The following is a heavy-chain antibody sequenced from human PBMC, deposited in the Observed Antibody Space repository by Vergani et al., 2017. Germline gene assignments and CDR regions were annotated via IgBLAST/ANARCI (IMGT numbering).Heavy chain of an antibody. V-gene: IGHV3-30-3*01. CDR1: GFTFSSYA. D-gene: IGHD1-26*01. CDR2: ISYDGSNK. CDR3: ARDQAISLSVGPKRYYYDYMDV. Sequence: QVQLVESGGGVVQPGRSLRLSCAASGFTFSSYAMHWVRQAPGKGLEWVAVISYDGSNKYYADSVKGRVTISRDNAKNSLYLQMNSLRAEDTAVYYCARDQAISLSVGPKRYYYDYMDVWGKGTTVTVSS. J-gene: IGHJ6*03.